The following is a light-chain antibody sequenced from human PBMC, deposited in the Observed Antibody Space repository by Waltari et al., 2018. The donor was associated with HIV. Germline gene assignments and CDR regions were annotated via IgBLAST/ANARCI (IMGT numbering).Light chain of an antibody. CDR1: SSAVGSCKF. CDR2: EGT. CDR3: CSCATPNTRV. Sequence: QSALTQPASVSGSPGQSISISCTGTSSAVGSCKFVSWYQQHPGKAPKPLIYEGTKRPSGVSNRFSASKSGNTASLTISVLQAEDEADYYCCSCATPNTRVFGGGTKLTVL. V-gene: IGLV2-23*01. J-gene: IGLJ3*02.